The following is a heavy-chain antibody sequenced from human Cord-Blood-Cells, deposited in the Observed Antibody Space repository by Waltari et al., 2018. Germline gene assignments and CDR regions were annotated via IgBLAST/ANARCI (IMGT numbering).Heavy chain of an antibody. D-gene: IGHD6-6*01. CDR3: ASVERIAARPGNDAFDI. Sequence: QVQLVQSGAEVKKPGASVKVSCKASGYTFTGYYMHWVRQAPGQGLEWMGWSNPNSGGTNYAQKFQGRVTMTRDTSISTAYMELSRLRSDDTAVYYCASVERIAARPGNDAFDIWGQGTMVTVSS. V-gene: IGHV1-2*02. J-gene: IGHJ3*02. CDR1: GYTFTGYY. CDR2: SNPNSGGT.